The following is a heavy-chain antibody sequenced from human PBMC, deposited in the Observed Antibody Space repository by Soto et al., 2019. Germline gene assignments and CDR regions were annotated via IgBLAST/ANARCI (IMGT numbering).Heavy chain of an antibody. CDR3: TNRKLSTRPWGPAHDV. V-gene: IGHV3-23*05. D-gene: IGHD6-6*01. J-gene: IGHJ3*01. Sequence: ARSLRLSCPASGFTFSSYAMSWVRQALWKGLEWVSAINSRGSITFYPDSVKGRFTISRDKSKNTLFLQMNSLRTEDTAVYYCTNRKLSTRPWGPAHDVWAPGTMDPVS. CDR1: GFTFSSYA. CDR2: INSRGSIT.